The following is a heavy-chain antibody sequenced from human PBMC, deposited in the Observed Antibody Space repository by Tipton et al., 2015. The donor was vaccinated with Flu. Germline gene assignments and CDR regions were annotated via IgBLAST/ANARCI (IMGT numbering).Heavy chain of an antibody. Sequence: TLSLTCTVSGGSITNDKYSWSWIRQPAGKGLGWIGRIYTSGSTKYNPSLESRVTISIDTSKNQFSLRLSSVTAADTAVYYCARRLSSVIWSEGFDFWGQGSLVTVSS. CDR1: GGSITNDKYS. D-gene: IGHD3-22*01. J-gene: IGHJ4*02. V-gene: IGHV4-61*02. CDR2: IYTSGST. CDR3: ARRLSSVIWSEGFDF.